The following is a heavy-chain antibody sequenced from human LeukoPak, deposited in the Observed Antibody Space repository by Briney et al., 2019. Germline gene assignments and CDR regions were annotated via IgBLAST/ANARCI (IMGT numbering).Heavy chain of an antibody. Sequence: GGSLRLSCAASRFTFSNYWMNWFRQAPGKGLEWVANINQDGSEKNYVDSVKGRFTISRDNAKNSLYLQMNSLRAEDTAVYYCARVSITHGYWGQGTLVTVSS. CDR3: ARVSITHGY. CDR1: RFTFSNYW. V-gene: IGHV3-7*01. CDR2: INQDGSEK. J-gene: IGHJ4*02. D-gene: IGHD3-10*01.